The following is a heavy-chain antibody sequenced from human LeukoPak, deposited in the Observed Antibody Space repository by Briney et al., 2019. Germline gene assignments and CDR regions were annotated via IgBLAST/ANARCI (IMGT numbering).Heavy chain of an antibody. Sequence: GASVKVSCKASGYTFTSYGISWVRQAPGQGLEWMGWISAYNGNTNYAQKLQGGVTMTTDTSTSTAYMELRSLRSDDTAVYYCARGPYCSSTSCYTGHYYMDVWGKGTTVTVSS. V-gene: IGHV1-18*01. D-gene: IGHD2-2*02. CDR2: ISAYNGNT. CDR1: GYTFTSYG. J-gene: IGHJ6*03. CDR3: ARGPYCSSTSCYTGHYYMDV.